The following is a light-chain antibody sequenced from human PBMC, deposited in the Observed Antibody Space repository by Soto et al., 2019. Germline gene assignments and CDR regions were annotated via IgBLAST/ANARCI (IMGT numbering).Light chain of an antibody. V-gene: IGLV2-14*01. CDR3: SSFTSSTTLYV. CDR2: EDN. CDR1: SSDVGGYNY. J-gene: IGLJ1*01. Sequence: QSVLTQPASVSGSPGQSITISCTGISSDVGGYNYVSWYQQHPGKAPKLMIYEDNKRPSGVSNRFSGSKFGNTASLTISGLLAEDEADYYCSSFTSSTTLYVFGTGTTVT.